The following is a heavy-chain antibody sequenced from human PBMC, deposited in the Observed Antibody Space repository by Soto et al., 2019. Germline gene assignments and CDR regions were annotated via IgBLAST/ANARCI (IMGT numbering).Heavy chain of an antibody. J-gene: IGHJ5*02. Sequence: QVQLVQSVAEVKKPGASVKVSCKASGYIFTDYGISWVRQAPGQGLEWMGWVNIRSGDIIHAQNLQGRVTMTTDRSTGTVYLELRSMIFDGPAVYYFARERGGFRYGYTWGQGNLVMVSS. CDR2: VNIRSGDI. CDR3: ARERGGFRYGYT. V-gene: IGHV1-18*01. D-gene: IGHD5-18*01. CDR1: GYIFTDYG.